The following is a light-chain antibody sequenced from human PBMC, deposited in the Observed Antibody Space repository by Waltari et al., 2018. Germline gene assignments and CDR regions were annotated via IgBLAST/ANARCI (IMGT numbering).Light chain of an antibody. CDR2: ASS. J-gene: IGKJ4*01. CDR3: QQANSFPLT. CDR1: QSISKW. V-gene: IGKV1-12*01. Sequence: DIKMTPSPSSVTASVGDTVTITCRASQSISKWIVWYQQRPGKAPRFLIYASSTLHSGVPSRFSGSGSGTDFTLTIRNLQPEDFATYYCQQANSFPLTFGGGTRVEI.